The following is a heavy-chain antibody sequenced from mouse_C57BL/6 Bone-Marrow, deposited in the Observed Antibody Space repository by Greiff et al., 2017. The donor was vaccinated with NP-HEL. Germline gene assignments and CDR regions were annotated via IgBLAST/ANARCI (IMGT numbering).Heavy chain of an antibody. Sequence: VQLQPSGPELVKPGASVKISCKASGYAFSSSWMNWVKQRPGKGLEWIGRIYPGDGDTNYNGKFKGKATLTADKSSSTAYMQLSSLTSEDSAVYFCARETTVVATWYFDVWGTGTTVTVSS. CDR3: ARETTVVATWYFDV. CDR2: IYPGDGDT. D-gene: IGHD1-1*01. J-gene: IGHJ1*03. V-gene: IGHV1-82*01. CDR1: GYAFSSSW.